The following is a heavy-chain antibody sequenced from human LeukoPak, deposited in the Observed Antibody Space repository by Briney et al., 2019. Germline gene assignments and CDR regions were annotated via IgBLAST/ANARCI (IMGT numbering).Heavy chain of an antibody. CDR3: ARDLRSSGYYAFDY. J-gene: IGHJ4*02. D-gene: IGHD3-22*01. Sequence: GGSLRLSCAASGLTISSYSMNWVRQAPGKGLQWVSYISSSSSTIYYADSVKGRFTISRDNAKNSLYLQMNSLRAEDTAVYYCARDLRSSGYYAFDYWGQGTLVTVSS. CDR2: ISSSSSTI. CDR1: GLTISSYS. V-gene: IGHV3-48*01.